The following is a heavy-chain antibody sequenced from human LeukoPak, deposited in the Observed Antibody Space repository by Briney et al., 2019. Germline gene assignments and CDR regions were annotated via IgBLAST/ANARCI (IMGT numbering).Heavy chain of an antibody. D-gene: IGHD3-10*01. V-gene: IGHV3-33*06. CDR2: IWYDGSNK. CDR3: AKGPLLLWFGEEFDY. Sequence: GRSLRLSCAASGFTFSSYGMRWVRQAPGKGLGWVAVIWYDGSNKYYADSVKGRFTISRDNSKNTLYLQMNSLRAEDTAVYYCAKGPLLLWFGEEFDYWGQGTLVTVSS. CDR1: GFTFSSYG. J-gene: IGHJ4*02.